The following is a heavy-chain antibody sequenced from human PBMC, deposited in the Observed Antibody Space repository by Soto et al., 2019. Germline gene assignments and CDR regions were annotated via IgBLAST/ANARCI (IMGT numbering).Heavy chain of an antibody. CDR2: INAGNGNT. CDR3: ASLGVPADDYYYYGMDV. J-gene: IGHJ6*02. CDR1: GYTFTSYA. Sequence: ASVKVSCKASGYTFTSYAMHWVRQAPGQRLEWMGWINAGNGNTKYSQKFQGRVTITRDTSASTAYMELSSLRSEDTAVYYCASLGVPADDYYYYGMDVWGQGTTVTVSS. D-gene: IGHD2-2*01. V-gene: IGHV1-3*01.